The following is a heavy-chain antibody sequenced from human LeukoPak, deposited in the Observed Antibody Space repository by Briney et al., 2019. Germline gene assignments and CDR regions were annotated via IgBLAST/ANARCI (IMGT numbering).Heavy chain of an antibody. CDR3: ARSSYSSSSSV. Sequence: GGSLRLSCVASGFTFSRNSMNWVRQAPGKGLEWVASINSDGSEGYYADVVKGRFTISRDNAKNSLYLQINSLRAEDTAVYYCARSSYSSSSSVWGQGTMVTVSS. D-gene: IGHD6-6*01. J-gene: IGHJ3*01. CDR2: INSDGSEG. V-gene: IGHV3-7*03. CDR1: GFTFSRNS.